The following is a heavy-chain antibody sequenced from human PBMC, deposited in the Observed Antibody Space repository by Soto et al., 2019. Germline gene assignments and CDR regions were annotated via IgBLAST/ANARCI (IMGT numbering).Heavy chain of an antibody. J-gene: IGHJ5*02. CDR1: GYTFTTYL. Sequence: QVQLVQSGAEEKKPGASVKVSCKASGYTFTTYLMHWVRQAPGQRLEWMGWINAGNGNTKYSQNFQGRVTITRGTSASTAYMELSSLRSEDTAVYYCARGHGDYGRLDPWGQGTLVTVSS. CDR2: INAGNGNT. D-gene: IGHD4-17*01. V-gene: IGHV1-3*05. CDR3: ARGHGDYGRLDP.